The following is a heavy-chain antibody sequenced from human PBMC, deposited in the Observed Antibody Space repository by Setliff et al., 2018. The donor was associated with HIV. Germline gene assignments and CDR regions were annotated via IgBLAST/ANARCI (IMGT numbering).Heavy chain of an antibody. J-gene: IGHJ4*02. CDR1: GYPFADHY. V-gene: IGHV1-2*02. D-gene: IGHD3-3*02. CDR3: ARDSGTNDHFLSPYYGALDF. CDR2: INPRSGVT. Sequence: ASVKVSCKSSGYPFADHYLHWVRQAPGQGLQWMGWINPRSGVTKYAQNFQGRFIMTTDTTINTAYTQLERLTSDDTALYYCARDSGTNDHFLSPYYGALDFWGLGTLVTVS.